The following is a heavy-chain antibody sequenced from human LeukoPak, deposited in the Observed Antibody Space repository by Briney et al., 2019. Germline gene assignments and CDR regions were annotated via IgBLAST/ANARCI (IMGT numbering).Heavy chain of an antibody. J-gene: IGHJ4*02. CDR1: GFTFSSYS. CDR2: ISSSTSAT. D-gene: IGHD6-13*01. V-gene: IGHV3-48*02. Sequence: QPGESLRLSCAASGFTFSSYSMNWVRQAPGKGLEWVSYISSSTSATHYADSVKGRFTISRDNARNSLFLQMNSLRDEDTAVYYCARVSIAADGSFDYWGQGTLVTVSS. CDR3: ARVSIAADGSFDY.